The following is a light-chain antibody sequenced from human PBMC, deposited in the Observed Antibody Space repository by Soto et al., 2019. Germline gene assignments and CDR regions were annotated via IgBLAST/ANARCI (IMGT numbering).Light chain of an antibody. Sequence: DVVLTQSPLSLSVTLGQPASISCGSSRSLVHSDGNIYLIWFQQRPGQSPRRLIYQVSNRDSGVPDRFSGSGSVTDFTLKISRVEAEDVGVYYCLQATHWPHTVGQGTKVDSK. V-gene: IGKV2-30*02. CDR2: QVS. CDR3: LQATHWPHT. J-gene: IGKJ2*01. CDR1: RSLVHSDGNIY.